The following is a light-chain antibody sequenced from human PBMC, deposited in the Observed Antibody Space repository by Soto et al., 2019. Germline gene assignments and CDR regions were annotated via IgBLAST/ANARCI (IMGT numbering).Light chain of an antibody. V-gene: IGLV1-44*01. CDR1: SSNIGSNT. CDR2: SND. J-gene: IGLJ2*01. CDR3: AAWDDSLDGVV. Sequence: QSVLTQPPSASGTPGQRVSFSCSGSSSNIGSNTVNWYQQLQGTAPHLLVYSNDQRPSGVPDRFSGSKSGTAASVAITGLQPEAEDDYYCAAWDDSLDGVVFGGGTKLTVL.